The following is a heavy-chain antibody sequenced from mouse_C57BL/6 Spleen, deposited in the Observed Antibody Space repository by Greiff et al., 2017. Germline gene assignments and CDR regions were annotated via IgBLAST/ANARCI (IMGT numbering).Heavy chain of an antibody. CDR3: ASSHYYGSSYFDY. Sequence: QVHVKQSGAELVKPGASVKISCKASGYAFSSYWMNWVKQRPGKGLEWIGQIYPGDGDTNYNGTFKGKATLTADKSSSTAYMQLSSLTSEDSAVYCCASSHYYGSSYFDYWGQGTTLTVSS. V-gene: IGHV1-80*01. D-gene: IGHD1-1*01. CDR2: IYPGDGDT. CDR1: GYAFSSYW. J-gene: IGHJ2*01.